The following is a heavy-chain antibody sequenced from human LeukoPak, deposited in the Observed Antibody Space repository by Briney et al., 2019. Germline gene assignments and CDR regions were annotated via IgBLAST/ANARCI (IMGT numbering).Heavy chain of an antibody. Sequence: SGPTLVKPTQTLTLTCTFSGFSLNTNAVVVGWVRQPPGQALEWLTFIYGYDDKRYSPSLESRLTITKDTSKNQVVLTMTDMDYVDTATYYCVHRTSVTSVDHWGQGTLVTVSS. CDR3: VHRTSVTSVDH. D-gene: IGHD4-17*01. V-gene: IGHV2-5*01. J-gene: IGHJ4*02. CDR2: IYGYDDK. CDR1: GFSLNTNAVV.